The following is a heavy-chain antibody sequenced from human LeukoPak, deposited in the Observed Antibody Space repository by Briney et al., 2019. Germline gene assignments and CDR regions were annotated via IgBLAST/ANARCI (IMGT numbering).Heavy chain of an antibody. CDR2: IYYSGST. V-gene: IGHV4-59*01. D-gene: IGHD6-13*01. J-gene: IGHJ3*02. CDR3: ARADSSSWYSYAFDI. Sequence: SETLSLTCTVSGGSISSYYWSWIRQPPGKGLEWIGYIYYSGSTNHNPSLKSRVTISVDTSKNQFSLKLSSVTAADTAVYYCARADSSSWYSYAFDIWGQGTMVTVSS. CDR1: GGSISSYY.